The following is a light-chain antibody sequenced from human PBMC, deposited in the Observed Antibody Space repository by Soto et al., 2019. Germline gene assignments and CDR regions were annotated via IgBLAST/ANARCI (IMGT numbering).Light chain of an antibody. CDR3: SSWDGSLSGYV. CDR2: NNN. Sequence: QSVLTQPPSAPGTPGQGVTISCSGSSSNIGSNYVYWYQQLPGTAPKLLIYNNNQRPSGVPDRFSASKSGTSASLAIRGLRSDDEADYYCSSWDGSLSGYVFGAGTKATVL. J-gene: IGLJ1*01. CDR1: SSNIGSNY. V-gene: IGLV1-47*02.